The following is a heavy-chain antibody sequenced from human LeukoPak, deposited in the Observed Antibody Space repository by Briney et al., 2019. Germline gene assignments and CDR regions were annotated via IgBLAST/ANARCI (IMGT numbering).Heavy chain of an antibody. J-gene: IGHJ4*02. CDR2: IYHSGST. Sequence: SGTLSLTCAVSGGSISSSNWWSWVRQPPGKGLEWIGEIYHSGSTNYNPSLKSRVTISVDKSKNQFSLKLSSVTAADTAVYYWARGYSSGGYPGIYYFDYWGQGPLVTVSS. CDR3: ARGYSSGGYPGIYYFDY. D-gene: IGHD6-13*01. CDR1: GGSISSSNW. V-gene: IGHV4-4*02.